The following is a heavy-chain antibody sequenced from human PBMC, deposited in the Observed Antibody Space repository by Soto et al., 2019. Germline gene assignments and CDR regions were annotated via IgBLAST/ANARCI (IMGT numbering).Heavy chain of an antibody. J-gene: IGHJ6*02. CDR3: ARDSRGSGSYYKSYYYYGMDV. CDR2: IYYSGST. V-gene: IGHV4-59*01. CDR1: GGSISSYD. D-gene: IGHD3-10*01. Sequence: QVQLQESGPGLVKPSETLSLTCTVSGGSISSYDCSWIRQPPGQGLGWIGYIYYSGSTNSNPSLKSRVTISVDTSQNQFSQKLSSVTAADTAVYYCARDSRGSGSYYKSYYYYGMDVWGQGTTVTVS.